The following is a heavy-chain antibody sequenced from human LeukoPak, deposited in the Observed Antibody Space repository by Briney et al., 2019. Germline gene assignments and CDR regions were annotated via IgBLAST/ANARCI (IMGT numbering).Heavy chain of an antibody. V-gene: IGHV4-34*01. CDR2: INHSGST. CDR3: ARRNIVGATLKY. Sequence: SETLSLTCAVYGGSFSGYYWSWIRQPPGKGLEWIGEINHSGSTNYNPSLKSRVTISVDTSKNQFSPKLSSVTAADTAVYYCARRNIVGATLKYWGQGTLVTVSS. D-gene: IGHD1-26*01. J-gene: IGHJ4*02. CDR1: GGSFSGYY.